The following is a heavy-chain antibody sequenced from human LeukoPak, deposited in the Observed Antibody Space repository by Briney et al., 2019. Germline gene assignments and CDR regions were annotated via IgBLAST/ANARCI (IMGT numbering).Heavy chain of an antibody. CDR2: INHSGST. CDR1: GGSISSGGYY. J-gene: IGHJ4*02. Sequence: PSETLSLTCTVSGGSISSGGYYWSWIRQPPGKGLEWIGEINHSGSTNYNPSLKSRVTISVDTSKNQFSLKLSSVTAADTAVYYCARWKTYYDFWSGYFSVPRGRGFDYWGQGTLVTVSS. V-gene: IGHV4-39*07. D-gene: IGHD3-3*01. CDR3: ARWKTYYDFWSGYFSVPRGRGFDY.